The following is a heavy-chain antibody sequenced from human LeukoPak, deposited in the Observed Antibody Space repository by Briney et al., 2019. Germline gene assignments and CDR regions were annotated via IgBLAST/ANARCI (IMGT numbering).Heavy chain of an antibody. D-gene: IGHD3-10*01. CDR2: INPDSGHA. Sequence: ASVKVSCKASGYTFTSYGISWVRQAPGQGLEWMGWINPDSGHANYAQKFQGRVTMTTHTSTTTAYMELRSLRSEDTAVYYCARARGYYYYMDVWGKGTTVTVSS. V-gene: IGHV1-18*01. CDR3: ARARGYYYYMDV. CDR1: GYTFTSYG. J-gene: IGHJ6*03.